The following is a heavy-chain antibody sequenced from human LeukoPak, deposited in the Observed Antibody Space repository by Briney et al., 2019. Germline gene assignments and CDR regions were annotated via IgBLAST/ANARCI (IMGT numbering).Heavy chain of an antibody. J-gene: IGHJ4*02. CDR1: GGSINGYY. V-gene: IGHV4-59*01. D-gene: IGHD6-19*01. CDR2: IHYRGST. CDR3: AAELNNEQWLDWDY. Sequence: SETLSLTCTVSGGSINGYYWNWIRQASGKGLEWIGYIHYRGSTNYNPSLKSRVTISLDTSENQFSLKLSSVPAADTAVYYCAAELNNEQWLDWDYWGQGTLVTVSS.